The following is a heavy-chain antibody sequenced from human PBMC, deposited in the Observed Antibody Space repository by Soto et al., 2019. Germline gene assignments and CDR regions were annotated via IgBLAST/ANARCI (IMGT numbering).Heavy chain of an antibody. D-gene: IGHD1-7*01. V-gene: IGHV4-59*01. CDR1: GGSISSDY. CDR2: IHYSGST. J-gene: IGHJ5*02. CDR3: XXXXXXXXXXXXXNYFDP. Sequence: QVQLQESGPELVKPSETLSLTCTASGGSISSDYWSWIRQPPGKGLEWIGYIHYSGSTDYNPSLKSRVTIXXXXXXXXXXXXXXXXXXXXXXXXXXXXXXXXXXXXXXXNYFDPWGQGTPVTVSS.